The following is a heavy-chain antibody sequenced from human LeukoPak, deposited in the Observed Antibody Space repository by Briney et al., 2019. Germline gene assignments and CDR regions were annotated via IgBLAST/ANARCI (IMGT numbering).Heavy chain of an antibody. V-gene: IGHV3-30*02. D-gene: IGHD6-19*01. J-gene: IGHJ4*02. Sequence: PGGSLRLSCAASGFTFSSYGRDWVRQAPGKGLGWVAFIRYDGSNKYYADSVKGRFTSSRDNSNNTLYLQMNILRAEDTAVYYCAKDRGYSSRNQYYFDYWGQGTLVTVSS. CDR3: AKDRGYSSRNQYYFDY. CDR1: GFTFSSYG. CDR2: IRYDGSNK.